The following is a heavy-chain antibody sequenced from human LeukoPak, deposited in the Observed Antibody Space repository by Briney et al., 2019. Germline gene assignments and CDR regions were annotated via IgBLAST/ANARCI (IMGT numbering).Heavy chain of an antibody. J-gene: IGHJ6*03. D-gene: IGHD3-16*01. V-gene: IGHV3-7*01. CDR2: IKYDASEK. CDR3: VIGGHMDA. CDR1: GFTFTTFW. Sequence: SGGSLRLSCAASGFTFTTFWMSWGRQAPGKGLEWVANIKYDASEKNYVDSVKGRFTISRDNAENSLFLQMNSLRAEDTAVYYCVIGGHMDAWGKGTTVIVSS.